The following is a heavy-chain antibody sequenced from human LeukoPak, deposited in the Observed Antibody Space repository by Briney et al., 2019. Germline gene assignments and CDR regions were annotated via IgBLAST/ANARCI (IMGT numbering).Heavy chain of an antibody. D-gene: IGHD3-22*01. CDR1: GYNFTSYW. V-gene: IGHV5-51*01. CDR3: ARQGFGITYYYDSSGYSVRPTGAFDY. CDR2: IYPGDSDT. Sequence: GESLKISCKGSGYNFTSYWIGWVRQMPGKGLEWMGIIYPGDSDTRYSPSFQGQVTISADKSISTAYLQWSSLKASDTAMYYCARQGFGITYYYDSSGYSVRPTGAFDYWGQGTLVTVSS. J-gene: IGHJ4*02.